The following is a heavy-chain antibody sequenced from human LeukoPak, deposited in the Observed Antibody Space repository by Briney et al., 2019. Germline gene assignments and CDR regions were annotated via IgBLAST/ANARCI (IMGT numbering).Heavy chain of an antibody. CDR3: ARLPYGSGWANYYSYYMDV. CDR1: GFTFSSYW. Sequence: GGSLRLSCAASGFTFSSYWMSWVRQAPGKGLEWVATINRDGGDKYYVDSVKGRFTISRDNAKTSLYLQMSSLRADDTALYYFARLPYGSGWANYYSYYMDVWGKGTTVTVSS. D-gene: IGHD6-19*01. V-gene: IGHV3-7*01. CDR2: INRDGGDK. J-gene: IGHJ6*03.